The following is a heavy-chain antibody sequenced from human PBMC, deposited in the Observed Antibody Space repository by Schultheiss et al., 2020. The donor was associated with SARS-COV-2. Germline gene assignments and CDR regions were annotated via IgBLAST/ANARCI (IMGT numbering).Heavy chain of an antibody. CDR2: IIPIFGTA. CDR1: GGTFSSYA. CDR3: ATDLRELPLAFDI. J-gene: IGHJ3*02. V-gene: IGHV1-69*06. Sequence: SVKVSCKASGGTFSSYAISWVRQAPGQGLEWMGGIIPIFGTANYAQKFQGRVTMTEDTSTDTAYMELSSLRSEDTAVYYCATDLRELPLAFDIWGQGTMVTVSS. D-gene: IGHD1-26*01.